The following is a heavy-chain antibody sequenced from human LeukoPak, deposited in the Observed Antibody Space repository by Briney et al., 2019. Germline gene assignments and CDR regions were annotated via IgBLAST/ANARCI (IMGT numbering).Heavy chain of an antibody. V-gene: IGHV4-59*08. CDR1: GGSIRNYY. Sequence: PSETLSLTCTVSGGSIRNYYWSWIRQPPGKGLEWIGYIYYSGSTNYNPSLKSRVTISIDTSKNQFSLKVSSVTAADTAVYYCARHLHSYDLGDYWGQGTLVTVSS. D-gene: IGHD3-16*01. CDR3: ARHLHSYDLGDY. CDR2: IYYSGST. J-gene: IGHJ4*02.